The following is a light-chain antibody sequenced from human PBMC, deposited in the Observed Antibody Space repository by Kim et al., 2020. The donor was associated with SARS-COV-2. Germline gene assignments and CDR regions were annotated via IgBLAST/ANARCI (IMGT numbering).Light chain of an antibody. J-gene: IGKJ4*01. V-gene: IGKV3-11*01. CDR3: QQRGNWPLT. CDR1: QSVSSY. CDR2: DAS. Sequence: LSPGERAARSCRARQSVSSYLAWYQQKPGQAPRLLICDASNRATGIPARFSGSGSGTDFTLTIGSLEPEDCAVYYCQQRGNWPLTFGGGTKVDIK.